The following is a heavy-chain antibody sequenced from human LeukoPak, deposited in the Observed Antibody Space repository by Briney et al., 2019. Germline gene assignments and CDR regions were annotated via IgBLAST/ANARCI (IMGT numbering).Heavy chain of an antibody. CDR3: ARWRDDYFDY. V-gene: IGHV4-4*07. CDR2: IYTSGST. CDR1: GVFISSYY. J-gene: IGHJ4*02. Sequence: SQTLSLTCTVAGVFISSYYWSWVRQPAGKGLERIGRIYTSGSTNYNPSLKSRVTMSVDTSKNQFSLKLSSVTAADTAVYYCARWRDDYFDYWGQGTLVTVSS.